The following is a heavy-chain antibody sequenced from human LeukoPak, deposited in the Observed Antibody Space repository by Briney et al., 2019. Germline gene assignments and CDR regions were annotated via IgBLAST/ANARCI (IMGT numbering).Heavy chain of an antibody. CDR3: ARTAPVVKYYDFWSGYFGEMDY. CDR1: GYTFTSYG. Sequence: ASVKLSCKACGYTFTSYGISWVRQAPGQGLEWMGWISAYNGNTNYAQKLQGRVTMTTDTSTSTAYMELRSLRSDDTAVYYCARTAPVVKYYDFWSGYFGEMDYWGQGTLVTVSS. V-gene: IGHV1-18*01. J-gene: IGHJ4*02. D-gene: IGHD3-3*01. CDR2: ISAYNGNT.